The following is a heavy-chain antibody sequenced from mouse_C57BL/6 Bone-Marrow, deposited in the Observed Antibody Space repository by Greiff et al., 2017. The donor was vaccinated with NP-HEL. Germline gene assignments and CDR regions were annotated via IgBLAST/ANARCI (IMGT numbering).Heavy chain of an antibody. Sequence: EVKLVESGGGLVQSGRSLRLSCATSGFTFSDFYMEWVRQAPGKGLEWIAASRNKANDYTTEYSASVKGRFIVSRDTSQSILYLQMNALRAEDTAIDYCARDAGTTVYGAMDYWGQGTSVTVSS. D-gene: IGHD1-1*01. CDR2: SRNKANDYTT. CDR3: ARDAGTTVYGAMDY. V-gene: IGHV7-1*01. J-gene: IGHJ4*01. CDR1: GFTFSDFY.